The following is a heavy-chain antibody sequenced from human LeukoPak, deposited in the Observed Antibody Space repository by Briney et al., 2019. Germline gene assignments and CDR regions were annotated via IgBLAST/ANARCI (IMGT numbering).Heavy chain of an antibody. D-gene: IGHD2-2*02. CDR2: ISAYNGNT. V-gene: IGHV1-18*01. CDR3: ARDPPLFHCSSTSCYRRYFDL. CDR1: GYTFTSYG. Sequence: ASVKVSCKASGYTFTSYGISWVRQAPGQGLEWMGWISAYNGNTNYAQKLQGRVTMTTDTSTSTAYMELRSLRSDDTAVYYCARDPPLFHCSSTSCYRRYFDLWGRGTLVTVSS. J-gene: IGHJ2*01.